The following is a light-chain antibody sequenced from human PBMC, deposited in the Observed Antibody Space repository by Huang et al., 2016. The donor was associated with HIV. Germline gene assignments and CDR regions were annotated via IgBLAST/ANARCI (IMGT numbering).Light chain of an antibody. J-gene: IGKJ2*01. CDR3: QQYGSSPPYT. CDR1: QSLRSSY. Sequence: EIVLTQSPGTLSLSPGERASLSCRASQSLRSSYFAWYPQKPGQAPRLLIYDTSIRATDIPDRFSGSGSGTDFTLTISRLEPEDFAIYYCQQYGSSPPYTFGQGTKLEIK. V-gene: IGKV3-20*01. CDR2: DTS.